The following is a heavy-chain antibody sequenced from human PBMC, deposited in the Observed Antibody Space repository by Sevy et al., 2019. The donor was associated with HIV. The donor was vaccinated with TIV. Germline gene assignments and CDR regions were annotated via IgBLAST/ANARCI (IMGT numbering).Heavy chain of an antibody. Sequence: GGSLRLSCAASGFTFSSYSMNWVRHAPGKGLEWVSYISSSSSTIYYADSVKGRFTISRDNAKNSLYLQMNSLRAEDTAVYYCARDRGGDQFDYWGQGTLVTVSS. CDR1: GFTFSSYS. J-gene: IGHJ4*02. D-gene: IGHD2-21*01. CDR2: ISSSSSTI. CDR3: ARDRGGDQFDY. V-gene: IGHV3-48*01.